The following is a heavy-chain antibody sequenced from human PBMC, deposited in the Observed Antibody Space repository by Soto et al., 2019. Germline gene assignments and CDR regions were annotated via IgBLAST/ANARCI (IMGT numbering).Heavy chain of an antibody. CDR1: GYTFTSYG. J-gene: IGHJ4*02. D-gene: IGHD2-21*01. CDR2: ISAYNGNT. CDR3: AREAYCGGDCYYYYFDY. V-gene: IGHV1-18*01. Sequence: GASVKVSCKASGYTFTSYGISWARQAPGQGLEWMGWISAYNGNTNYAQKLQGRVTMTTDTSTSTAYMELRSLRSDDTAVYYCAREAYCGGDCYYYYFDYWGQGTLVTVSS.